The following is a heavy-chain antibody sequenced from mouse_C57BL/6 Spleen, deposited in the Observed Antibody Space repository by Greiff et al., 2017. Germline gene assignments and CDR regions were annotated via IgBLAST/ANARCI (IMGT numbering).Heavy chain of an antibody. J-gene: IGHJ4*01. CDR1: GYTFTSYW. V-gene: IGHV1-61*01. CDR2: IYPSDSDT. Sequence: VQLQQPGADLVRPGSSLKPSCTASGYTFTSYWMAWVKQRPGQGLEWIGNIYPSDSDTHYTQKFKDQATLTVDKSSSTAYMQISSQTSEDSAVYYCARSAVSMDYWGQGTSVTVSS. CDR3: ARSAVSMDY.